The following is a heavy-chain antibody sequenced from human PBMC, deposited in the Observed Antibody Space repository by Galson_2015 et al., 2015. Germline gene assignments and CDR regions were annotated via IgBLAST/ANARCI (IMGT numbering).Heavy chain of an antibody. D-gene: IGHD5-12*01. V-gene: IGHV4-59*01. CDR3: AGFGAGGYAGYGAFDI. Sequence: ETLSLTCTVSGGSISSYYWSWIRQPPGKGLEWIGYIYYSGSTNYNPSLKSRVTISVDTSKNQFSLKLSSVTAADTAVYYCAGFGAGGYAGYGAFDIWGQGTMVTVSS. CDR2: IYYSGST. CDR1: GGSISSYY. J-gene: IGHJ3*02.